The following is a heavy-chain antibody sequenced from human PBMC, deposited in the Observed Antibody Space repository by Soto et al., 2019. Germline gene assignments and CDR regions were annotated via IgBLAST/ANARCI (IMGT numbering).Heavy chain of an antibody. D-gene: IGHD3-9*01. Sequence: QLQLQESGPGLVKPSETLFLTCTVSGGSISSSSYYWGWIRQPPGKGLEWIGSIYYSGSTYYNPSLKSRVTISVDTPKNQCALELSSVTAADTAVYYCARDYDGLSADDSFGIWGQGTMVTVSS. V-gene: IGHV4-39*02. CDR2: IYYSGST. J-gene: IGHJ3*02. CDR1: GGSISSSSYY. CDR3: ARDYDGLSADDSFGI.